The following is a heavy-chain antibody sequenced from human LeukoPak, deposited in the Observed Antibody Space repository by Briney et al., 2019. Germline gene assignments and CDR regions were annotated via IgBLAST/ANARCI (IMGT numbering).Heavy chain of an antibody. CDR3: ARAITMVRGVTIDP. J-gene: IGHJ5*02. Sequence: SETLSLTCTVSGGSISSGSYYWSWIRQPAGKGLEWIGRIYTSGSTNYNPSLKSRVTISVDTSKNQFSLKLSSVTAADTAVYYCARAITMVRGVTIDPWGQGTLVTVSS. CDR1: GGSISSGSYY. V-gene: IGHV4-61*02. D-gene: IGHD3-10*01. CDR2: IYTSGST.